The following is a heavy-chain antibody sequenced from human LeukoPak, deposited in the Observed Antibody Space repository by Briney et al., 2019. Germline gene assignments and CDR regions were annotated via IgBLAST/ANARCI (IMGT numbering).Heavy chain of an antibody. V-gene: IGHV1-2*02. CDR1: GYTFTGYY. D-gene: IGHD2-2*01. Sequence: GASVKVSCKASGYTFTGYYMHWVRQAPGQGLEWMGWINPNSGGTNYAQKFQGRVTMTRDTSISTAYMELSRLRSDDTAVYYCAKSQVVPAARAYYYYGMDVWGQGTTVTVSS. CDR2: INPNSGGT. J-gene: IGHJ6*02. CDR3: AKSQVVPAARAYYYYGMDV.